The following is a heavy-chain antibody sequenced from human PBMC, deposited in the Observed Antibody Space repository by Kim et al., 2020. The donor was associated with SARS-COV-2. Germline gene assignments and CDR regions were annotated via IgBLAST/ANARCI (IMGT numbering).Heavy chain of an antibody. Sequence: ASVMVSCKASGYTFTSYGISWVRQAPGQGLEWMGWISAYNGNTNYAQKLQGRVTMTTDTSTSTAYMELRSLRSDDTAVYYCARASAPYYYDSSGYYPNDYWGQGTLVTVSS. D-gene: IGHD3-22*01. CDR2: ISAYNGNT. J-gene: IGHJ4*02. CDR1: GYTFTSYG. V-gene: IGHV1-18*01. CDR3: ARASAPYYYDSSGYYPNDY.